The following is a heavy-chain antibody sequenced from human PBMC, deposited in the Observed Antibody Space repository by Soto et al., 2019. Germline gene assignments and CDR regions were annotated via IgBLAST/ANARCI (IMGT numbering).Heavy chain of an antibody. CDR3: ARDQVITGTTDYYGMDV. D-gene: IGHD1-7*01. V-gene: IGHV3-30-3*01. Sequence: QVQLVESGGGVVQPGRSLRLSCAASGFTFSSYAMHWVRQAPGKGLEWVAVISYDGSNKYYADSVKGRFTISRDNSKNTLYLQMNSLRAEETAVYYCARDQVITGTTDYYGMDVWGQGTTVTVSS. J-gene: IGHJ6*02. CDR1: GFTFSSYA. CDR2: ISYDGSNK.